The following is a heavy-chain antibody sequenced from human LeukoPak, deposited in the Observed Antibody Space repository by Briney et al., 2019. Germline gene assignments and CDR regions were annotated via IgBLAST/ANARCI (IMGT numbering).Heavy chain of an antibody. CDR3: TREASHGDFDY. J-gene: IGHJ4*02. CDR1: GYTFTSYY. V-gene: IGHV1-46*01. Sequence: ASVKVSCKASGYTFTSYYIHWVRQAPGQGLEWMGISNPSGGSTRYAQRFQGRVTMTSGTSTSTVYLELSSLRSEDTAVYYCTREASHGDFDYWGQGTLVTVSS. D-gene: IGHD4-17*01. CDR2: SNPSGGST.